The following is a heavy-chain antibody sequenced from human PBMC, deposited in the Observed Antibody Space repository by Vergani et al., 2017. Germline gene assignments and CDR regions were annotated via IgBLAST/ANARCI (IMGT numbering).Heavy chain of an antibody. V-gene: IGHV1-18*01. CDR1: GYSFSSYG. Sequence: QVQLVQSGAEVKKPGASVKVSCKASGYSFSSYGITWVRQAPGQGLEWMGWIGTYGHKYEAQKFQGRVTMTTDTSTNTAYLEMRSLTYDDTAVYYCARDALFSVFGYCAGSTCYPGYWGQGTLVTVSS. J-gene: IGHJ4*02. D-gene: IGHD2-8*02. CDR3: ARDALFSVFGYCAGSTCYPGY. CDR2: IGTYGHK.